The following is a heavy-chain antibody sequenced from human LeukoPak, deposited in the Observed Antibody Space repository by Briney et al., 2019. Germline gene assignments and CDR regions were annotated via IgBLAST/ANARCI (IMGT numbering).Heavy chain of an antibody. D-gene: IGHD2-8*01. V-gene: IGHV3-21*01. CDR2: ISSSSSYI. Sequence: GGSLRLSCAASGFTFSSYSMNWVRQAPGKGLEWVSSISSSSSYIYSADSVKGRFTISRDNAKNSLYLQMNSLRAEDTAVYYCARDLEYCTNGVCYNEGWFDPWGQGTLVTVSS. CDR3: ARDLEYCTNGVCYNEGWFDP. CDR1: GFTFSSYS. J-gene: IGHJ5*02.